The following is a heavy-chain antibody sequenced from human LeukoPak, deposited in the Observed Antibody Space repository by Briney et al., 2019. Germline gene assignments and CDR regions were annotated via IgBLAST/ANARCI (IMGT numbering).Heavy chain of an antibody. CDR2: ISAYNGNT. Sequence: ASVKVSCKASGYTFTSYGISWVRQAPGQGLEWMGWISAYNGNTNYARKLQGRVTMTTDTSTSTAYMELRSLRSDDTAVYYCARYDPYDYVWGSYRFDPWGQGTLVTVSS. V-gene: IGHV1-18*01. D-gene: IGHD3-16*02. CDR3: ARYDPYDYVWGSYRFDP. J-gene: IGHJ5*02. CDR1: GYTFTSYG.